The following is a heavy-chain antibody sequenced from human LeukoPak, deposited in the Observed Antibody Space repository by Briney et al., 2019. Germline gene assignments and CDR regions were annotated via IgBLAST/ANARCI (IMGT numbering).Heavy chain of an antibody. CDR1: GFTFSTDA. CDR2: ISGSGTIP. Sequence: GCLRLSCAASGFTFSTDAMTWARHAPGKRLGWVSGISGSGTIPYYTDSVRGRYTISRDNSKNTLYLQMDSLRAEDTAVYFCAKDASNGDYAHWGQGTLVTVSS. J-gene: IGHJ4*02. V-gene: IGHV3-23*01. D-gene: IGHD4-17*01. CDR3: AKDASNGDYAH.